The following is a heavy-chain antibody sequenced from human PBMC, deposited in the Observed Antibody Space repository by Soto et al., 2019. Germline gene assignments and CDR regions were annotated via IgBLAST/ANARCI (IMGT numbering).Heavy chain of an antibody. CDR2: IYPGDSDA. D-gene: IGHD2-15*01. J-gene: IGHJ3*01. Sequence: PXESLKISWRGSGYSFTSYWTGWVRQVPGKGVEWMAIIYPGDSDAIYSPSFQGQVTISADKSISTAYLQWSGLKASDTAMYYCARRGYCSGGSCFSAPFDFWGQGTMVTVSS. V-gene: IGHV5-51*02. CDR1: GYSFTSYW. CDR3: ARRGYCSGGSCFSAPFDF.